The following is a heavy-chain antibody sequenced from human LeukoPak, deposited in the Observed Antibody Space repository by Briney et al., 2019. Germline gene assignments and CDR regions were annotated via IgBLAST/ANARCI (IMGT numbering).Heavy chain of an antibody. D-gene: IGHD6-19*01. CDR3: TRDEPGSSWFN. Sequence: GGSLRLSCAASGFTVRDNHMSWIRQAPGKGLELVSAIVGSSTHHADSVKGRFTISRDNFKNTLNLQMNSLRAEDSAIYYCTRDEPGSSWFNWGQGTLVTVSS. CDR1: GFTVRDNH. J-gene: IGHJ4*02. V-gene: IGHV3-53*01. CDR2: IVGSST.